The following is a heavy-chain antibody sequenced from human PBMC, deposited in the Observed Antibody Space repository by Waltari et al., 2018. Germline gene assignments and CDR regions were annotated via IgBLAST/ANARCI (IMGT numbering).Heavy chain of an antibody. V-gene: IGHV1-2*06. CDR3: ARDTPGFWSGSYYYYMDV. CDR1: GYTFTGYY. D-gene: IGHD3-3*01. CDR2: INPNSGGT. Sequence: QVQLVQSGAEVKKPGASVKVSCKASGYTFTGYYMHWVRQAPGQGLEWMGRINPNSGGTNYAQKFQGRVTMNRDTSISTAYMELSRLRSDDTAVYYCARDTPGFWSGSYYYYMDVWGKGTTVTVSS. J-gene: IGHJ6*03.